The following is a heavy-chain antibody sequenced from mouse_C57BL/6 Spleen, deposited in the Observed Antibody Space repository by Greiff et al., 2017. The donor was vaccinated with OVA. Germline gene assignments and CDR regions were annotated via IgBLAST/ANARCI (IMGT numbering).Heavy chain of an antibody. Sequence: VQLKQSGPELVKPGASVKISCKASGYSFTGYYMNWVKQSPEKSLEWIGEINPSTGGTTYNQKFKAKATLTVDKSSSTAYMQLKSLTSEDSAVYYCARGRTGAWYFDVWGTGTTVTVSS. J-gene: IGHJ1*03. CDR2: INPSTGGT. CDR1: GYSFTGYY. CDR3: ARGRTGAWYFDV. V-gene: IGHV1-42*01. D-gene: IGHD4-1*01.